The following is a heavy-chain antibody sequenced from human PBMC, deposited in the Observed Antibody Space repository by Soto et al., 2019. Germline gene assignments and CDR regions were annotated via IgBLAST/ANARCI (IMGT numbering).Heavy chain of an antibody. J-gene: IGHJ3*02. Sequence: ESGGGLVQPGGSLRLSCAASGFTFSSYEMNRVRQAPGKGLEWVSYISSSGSTIYYADSVKGRFTISRDNAKNSLYLQMNSLRAEDTAVYYCARVAFSQITIFGVVGSPRGNAFDIWGQGTMVTVSS. CDR3: ARVAFSQITIFGVVGSPRGNAFDI. CDR2: ISSSGSTI. CDR1: GFTFSSYE. D-gene: IGHD3-3*01. V-gene: IGHV3-48*03.